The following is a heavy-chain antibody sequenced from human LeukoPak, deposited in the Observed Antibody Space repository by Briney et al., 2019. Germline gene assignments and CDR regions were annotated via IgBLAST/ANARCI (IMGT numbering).Heavy chain of an antibody. J-gene: IGHJ4*02. CDR1: GYSFTSYW. CDR3: ARQTAMGRSGDY. V-gene: IGHV5-51*01. CDR2: IDPSDSGT. Sequence: GESLKISCKASGYSFTSYWIGWVRQMPGKGLEWMGIIDPSDSGTRYTPSFQGQVTISADKSLSTAYLQWNSLKASDTAMYYCARQTAMGRSGDYWGQGTLVTVSS. D-gene: IGHD5-18*01.